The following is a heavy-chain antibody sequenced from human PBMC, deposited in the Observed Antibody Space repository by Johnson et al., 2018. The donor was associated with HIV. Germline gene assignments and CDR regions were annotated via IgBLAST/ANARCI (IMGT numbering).Heavy chain of an antibody. D-gene: IGHD3-10*02. CDR1: GFTFSDYY. CDR2: INSDGSSI. Sequence: VQLMESGGGLVKPGGSQTLSCAASGFTFSDYYMSWIRQAPGKGLEWVSRINSDGSSISYADSVKGRFTISRDNAKNTLYLQMNSLRAEDKAVYYCARSLSFCLLSLGPASSVLDLRDNVRGLVGLHW. CDR3: ARSLSFCLLSLGPASSVLDLRDNVRGLVGLH. V-gene: IGHV3-74*02. J-gene: IGHJ1*01.